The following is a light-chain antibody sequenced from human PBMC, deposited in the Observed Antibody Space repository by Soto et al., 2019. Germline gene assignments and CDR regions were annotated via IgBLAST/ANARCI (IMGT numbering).Light chain of an antibody. Sequence: QSVLTQPPSGSGAPGQRVTISCTGSSSNIGAGYDVHWYQQLPGTAPKLLIYGNTNRPSRVPDRFSGSKSGTSASLAITGLQADDEADYYCQSYDSSLSGSKVFGTGTKLTVL. CDR1: SSNIGAGYD. V-gene: IGLV1-40*01. CDR2: GNT. J-gene: IGLJ1*01. CDR3: QSYDSSLSGSKV.